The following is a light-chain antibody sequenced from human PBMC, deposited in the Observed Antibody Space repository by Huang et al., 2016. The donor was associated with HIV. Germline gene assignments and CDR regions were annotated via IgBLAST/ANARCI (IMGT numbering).Light chain of an antibody. CDR3: QQYYTSPT. CDR1: QGISNS. Sequence: DIQMTQSPSSLSAFVGDTVTITCRASQGISNSVAWYQQKPGKAPKLLLYSTSRLESGVPSRFCGGGSGTDYTLTINSLQPDDFATYYCQQYYTSPTFGQGSKVEIK. CDR2: STS. J-gene: IGKJ1*01. V-gene: IGKV1-NL1*01.